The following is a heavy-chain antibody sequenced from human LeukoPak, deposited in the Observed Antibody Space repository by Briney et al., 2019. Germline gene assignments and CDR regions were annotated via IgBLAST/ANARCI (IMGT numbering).Heavy chain of an antibody. CDR1: GGSISTSSYY. J-gene: IGHJ3*02. D-gene: IGHD1-26*01. V-gene: IGHV4-39*07. CDR3: ARAPLSGTYYTDAFDI. CDR2: IFYSGST. Sequence: SETLSLTSTVSGGSISTSSYYWGWVRQPPGKGLEWIGNIFYSGSTYYSPSLKSRVTISLDTSRNQFSLTLTSVTAADTAVYFCARAPLSGTYYTDAFDIWGQGTMVTVSS.